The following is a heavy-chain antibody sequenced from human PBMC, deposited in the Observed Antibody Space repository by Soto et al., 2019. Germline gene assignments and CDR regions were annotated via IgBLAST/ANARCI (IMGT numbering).Heavy chain of an antibody. Sequence: QVQLVQSGSELKKPGASVKVSCKASGYTFTSYAMNWVRQAPGQGLEWMGWINTNTGNPTYAQGFTGRFVFSLDTSVSTAYLQICSLKAEDTAVYYCASSSYGSGSYYMRDYYYYMDVWGKGTTVTVSS. J-gene: IGHJ6*03. D-gene: IGHD3-10*01. CDR3: ASSSYGSGSYYMRDYYYYMDV. CDR1: GYTFTSYA. CDR2: INTNTGNP. V-gene: IGHV7-4-1*01.